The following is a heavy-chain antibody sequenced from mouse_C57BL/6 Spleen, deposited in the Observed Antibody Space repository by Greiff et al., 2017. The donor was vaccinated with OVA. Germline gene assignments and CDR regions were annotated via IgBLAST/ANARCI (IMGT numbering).Heavy chain of an antibody. J-gene: IGHJ4*01. CDR3: ARGNHYAMGY. CDR2: ISSGSSTI. CDR1: GFTFSDYG. Sequence: EVQGVESGGGLVKPGGSLKLSCAASGFTFSDYGMHWVRQAPEKGLEWVAYISSGSSTIYYAATVQGRFTISRDNAKNTLFLQMTSLRSEDTAMYYCARGNHYAMGYWGKGTSVTVAS. V-gene: IGHV5-17*01. D-gene: IGHD2-1*01.